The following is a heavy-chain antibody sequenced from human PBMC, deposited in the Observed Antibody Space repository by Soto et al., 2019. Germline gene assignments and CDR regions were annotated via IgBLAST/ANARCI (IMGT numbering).Heavy chain of an antibody. CDR2: ISAYNGNT. CDR1: GYTFTSYG. CDR3: ARVQGSTTTSRKWFDP. J-gene: IGHJ5*02. Sequence: ASVKVSCKASGYTFTSYGISWVRQAPGQGLEWMGWISAYNGNTNYAQKLQGRVTMTTDTSTSTAYMELRSLRSDDTAVYYCARVQGSTTTSRKWFDPWGQGTLVTVSS. V-gene: IGHV1-18*01. D-gene: IGHD1-26*01.